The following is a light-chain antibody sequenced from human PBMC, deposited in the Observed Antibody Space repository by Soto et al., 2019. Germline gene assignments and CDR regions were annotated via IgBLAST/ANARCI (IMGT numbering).Light chain of an antibody. CDR1: QTVIHNH. V-gene: IGKV3-20*01. CDR2: GAS. CDR3: QQYGSSPLT. Sequence: EIVLTQSPDTLSLSPWERATLSCRASQTVIHNHLAWHQQKPGQTPRLLVYGASSRATGIPDRFSGSGSGTDFTLTISRLEPEDFAVYYCQQYGSSPLTFGGGTKVDIK. J-gene: IGKJ4*01.